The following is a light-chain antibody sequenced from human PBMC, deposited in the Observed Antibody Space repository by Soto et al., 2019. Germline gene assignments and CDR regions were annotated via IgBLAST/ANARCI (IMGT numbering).Light chain of an antibody. CDR1: SSDVGGYNY. CDR3: CSYAGSVV. CDR2: DVT. J-gene: IGLJ2*01. V-gene: IGLV2-11*01. Sequence: QSALTQPRSVSGSPGQSVTISCTGTSSDVGGYNYVSWYQQHPGKAPKLMIYDVTNRPSGVPDRFSGSKSGNTASLTISGLQAEDETDYYCCSYAGSVVFGGGTKVTVL.